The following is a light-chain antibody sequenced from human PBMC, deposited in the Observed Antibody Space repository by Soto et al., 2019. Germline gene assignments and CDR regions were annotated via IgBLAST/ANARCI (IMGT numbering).Light chain of an antibody. CDR1: SGHSTYA. CDR2: LNSDGSH. Sequence: QLVLTQSPSASASLGASVKLTCTLSSGHSTYAIAWHQQQPEKGPRYLMKLNSDGSHNKGDGIPDRFSGSSSGAERYLTISSLQSEDEADYYCQTWGTGTWVFGVGTQLTVL. CDR3: QTWGTGTWV. J-gene: IGLJ3*02. V-gene: IGLV4-69*01.